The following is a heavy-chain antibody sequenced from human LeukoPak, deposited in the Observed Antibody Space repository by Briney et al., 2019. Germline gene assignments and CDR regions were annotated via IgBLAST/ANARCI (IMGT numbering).Heavy chain of an antibody. CDR3: ARSLGYSSGG. CDR1: GFTFRSHW. V-gene: IGHV3-74*01. D-gene: IGHD2-15*01. Sequence: HPGGSLRLSCAASGFTFRSHWMHWVRQVPGKGLAWVSHISTDGTTTNYADSVKCRFTISRDNAKDTLYLQMHSLRVDDTAVYYCARSLGYSSGGWGQGTLVTVSS. J-gene: IGHJ4*02. CDR2: ISTDGTTT.